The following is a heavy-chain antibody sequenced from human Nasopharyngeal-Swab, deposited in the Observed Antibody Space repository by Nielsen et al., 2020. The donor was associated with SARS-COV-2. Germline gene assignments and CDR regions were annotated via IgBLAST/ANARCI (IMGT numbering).Heavy chain of an antibody. V-gene: IGHV1-18*01. CDR2: ISAYNGNT. CDR3: ARDDFWSGYPLYNWFDP. CDR1: GYTFTSYG. Sequence: ASVKVSCKASGYTFTSYGISWVRHAPAQGLEWMGWISAYNGNTNYAQKLQGRVTMTTDTSTSTAYMELRSLRSDDTAVYYCARDDFWSGYPLYNWFDPWGQGTLVTVSS. J-gene: IGHJ5*02. D-gene: IGHD3-3*01.